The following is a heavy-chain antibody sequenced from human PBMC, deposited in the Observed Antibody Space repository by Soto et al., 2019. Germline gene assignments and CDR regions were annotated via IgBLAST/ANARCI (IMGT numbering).Heavy chain of an antibody. CDR1: GASMRNYF. Sequence: ETLSLTCPVSGASMRNYFWTGIRQPPGKGLEWIGYIHYSGTTSFFPSYNPSLRSRVTISEDTSKNQFSLKLLSVTTADTAVYSCAAGEASSRNLAPYYLDFWGQGTLVTVYS. V-gene: IGHV4-59*01. J-gene: IGHJ4*02. CDR2: IHYSGTT. CDR3: AAGEASSRNLAPYYLDF. D-gene: IGHD6-13*01.